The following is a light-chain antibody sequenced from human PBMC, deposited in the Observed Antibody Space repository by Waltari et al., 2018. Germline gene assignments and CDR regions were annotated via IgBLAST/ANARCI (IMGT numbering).Light chain of an antibody. V-gene: IGKV1-9*01. CDR3: QQLNSYPCT. Sequence: QLNQSPSTLSASVGDSTTHTCRASQGISTHLAWYQQKSGKVPKVLIYAASTLQSGVPSRFSGSGSGTDFTLTISGLQPEDFATYYCQQLNSYPCTFGPGTKVDIK. J-gene: IGKJ3*01. CDR1: QGISTH. CDR2: AAS.